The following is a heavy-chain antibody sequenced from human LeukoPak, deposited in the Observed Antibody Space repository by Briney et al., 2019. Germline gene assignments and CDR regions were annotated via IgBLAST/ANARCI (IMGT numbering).Heavy chain of an antibody. V-gene: IGHV3-53*01. CDR3: ARGWGAFDC. J-gene: IGHJ4*02. CDR2: FYSGGRT. D-gene: IGHD7-27*01. CDR1: GFTVSNNC. Sequence: PGGSLRLSCAPSGFTVSNNCMSWVRQAPGKGLEWVSVFYSGGRTYYADSVEGRFTMSRDNSKNTLYLQMNSLRAEDTAVYYCARGWGAFDCWGQGTLVTVSS.